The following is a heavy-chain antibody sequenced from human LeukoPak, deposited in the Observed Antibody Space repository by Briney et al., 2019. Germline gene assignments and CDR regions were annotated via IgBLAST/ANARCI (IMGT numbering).Heavy chain of an antibody. CDR1: GYSFTSYW. CDR2: IYPGNSDT. Sequence: GESLKISCKGSGYSFTSYWIGWVRQMPGKGLEWMGIIYPGNSDTRYSPSFQGQVTISADKSISTAYLQWSSLKASDTAMYYCARRGTVTTLPFDYWGQGTLVTVSS. D-gene: IGHD4-11*01. J-gene: IGHJ4*02. V-gene: IGHV5-51*01. CDR3: ARRGTVTTLPFDY.